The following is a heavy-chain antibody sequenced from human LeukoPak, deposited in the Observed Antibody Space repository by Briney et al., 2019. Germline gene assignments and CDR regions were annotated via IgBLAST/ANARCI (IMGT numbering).Heavy chain of an antibody. D-gene: IGHD2-2*01. J-gene: IGHJ6*03. CDR3: ARDSVVPAAISTWYYYMDV. CDR2: IIPIFGTA. Sequence: SVKVSCKASGGTFSSYAISWVRQAPGQGLEWMGGIIPIFGTANCAQKFQGRVTITADESTSTAYMELSSLRSEDTAVYYCARDSVVPAAISTWYYYMDVWGKGTTVTVSS. CDR1: GGTFSSYA. V-gene: IGHV1-69*01.